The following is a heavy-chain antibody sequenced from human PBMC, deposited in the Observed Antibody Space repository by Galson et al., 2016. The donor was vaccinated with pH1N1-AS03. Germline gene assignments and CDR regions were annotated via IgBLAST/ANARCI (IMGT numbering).Heavy chain of an antibody. V-gene: IGHV3-9*01. CDR2: ISWNSGSK. D-gene: IGHD5-18*01. Sequence: SLRLSCAASGFTFDDYAMHWVRQAPGKGLEWVSGISWNSGSKAYSDSVKGRFTISRDNAKNSLYLQMDILRPEDTALYYCVKDFDKYTFGYGTFFDYWGQGTIVTVSS. J-gene: IGHJ4*03. CDR3: VKDFDKYTFGYGTFFDY. CDR1: GFTFDDYA.